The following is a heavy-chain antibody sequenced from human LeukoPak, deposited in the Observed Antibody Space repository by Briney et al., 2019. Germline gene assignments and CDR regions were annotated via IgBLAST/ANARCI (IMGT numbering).Heavy chain of an antibody. CDR3: ARDIVVVPAANDAFDI. Sequence: ASVKVSCKASGYTFTGYGISWVRQAPGQGLEWMGWISAYNGNTNYAQKLQGRVTMTTDTSTSTAYMELRSLRSDDTAVYYCARDIVVVPAANDAFDIWGQGTMVTVSS. CDR1: GYTFTGYG. CDR2: ISAYNGNT. D-gene: IGHD2-2*01. J-gene: IGHJ3*02. V-gene: IGHV1-18*01.